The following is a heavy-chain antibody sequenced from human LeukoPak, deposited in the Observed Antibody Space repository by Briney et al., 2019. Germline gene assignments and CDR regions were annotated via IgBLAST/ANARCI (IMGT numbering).Heavy chain of an antibody. CDR1: GGSISSSSYY. V-gene: IGHV4-39*07. CDR3: ARGGVAALIQYNWIDP. D-gene: IGHD6-6*01. CDR2: IYYSGST. Sequence: SETLSLTCTVSGGSISSSSYYWGWIRQPPGKGLEWIGSIYYSGSTYYNPSLKSRVTISVDTSKNQFSLKFNSVTAADTAVYYCARGGVAALIQYNWIDPWGQGTLVTVSS. J-gene: IGHJ5*02.